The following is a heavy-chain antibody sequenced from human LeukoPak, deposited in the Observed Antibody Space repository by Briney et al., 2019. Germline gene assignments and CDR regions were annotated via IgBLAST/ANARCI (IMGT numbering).Heavy chain of an antibody. Sequence: VASVKVSCKASGGTFSSYAISWVRQAPGQGLEWMGRIIPILGIANYAQKFQGRVTITADKSTSTAYMELSSLRSEDTAVYYCARSVGIVVATAMPYFDYWGQGTLVTVSS. V-gene: IGHV1-69*04. D-gene: IGHD2-21*02. J-gene: IGHJ4*02. CDR3: ARSVGIVVATAMPYFDY. CDR2: IIPILGIA. CDR1: GGTFSSYA.